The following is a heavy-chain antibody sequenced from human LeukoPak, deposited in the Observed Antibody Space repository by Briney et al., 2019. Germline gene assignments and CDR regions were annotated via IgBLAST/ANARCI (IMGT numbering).Heavy chain of an antibody. CDR2: ISYSWGT. J-gene: IGHJ5*02. CDR3: ARRVIMSAAGVPDTWLDP. V-gene: IGHV4-59*08. D-gene: IGHD2-8*01. Sequence: SETLSLTCTVSGGSISNYYWNWIRQPPGKGLEWVGHISYSWGTKYNPSLQTRVTVSIDTSKNQFSLNLSSGTAADTAVYYCARRVIMSAAGVPDTWLDPWGQGILVTVSS. CDR1: GGSISNYY.